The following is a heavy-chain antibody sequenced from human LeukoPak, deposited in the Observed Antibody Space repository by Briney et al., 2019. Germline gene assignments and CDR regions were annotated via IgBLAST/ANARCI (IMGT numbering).Heavy chain of an antibody. Sequence: ASVKVSCKASGYTXTXYGISWVRQAPGXXXXXMGWISAYNGNTNYAQKLQGRVTMTTDTSTSTAYMELRSLRSDDTAVYYCARDEGFGESRFDYWGQGTLVTVSS. CDR2: ISAYNGNT. CDR3: ARDEGFGESRFDY. CDR1: GYTXTXYG. V-gene: IGHV1-18*01. J-gene: IGHJ4*02. D-gene: IGHD3-10*01.